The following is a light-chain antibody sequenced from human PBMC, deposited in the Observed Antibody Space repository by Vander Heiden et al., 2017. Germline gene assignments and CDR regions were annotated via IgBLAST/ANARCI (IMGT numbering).Light chain of an antibody. CDR2: GNN. CDR1: SSNIGAGYD. V-gene: IGLV1-40*01. Sequence: QSVLTQPPSVSGAPGQRVTISCTGSSSNIGAGYDVHWYQQRPGTAPKLLIYGNNNRPSGVPDRFSGSKSGTSASLAITGLQAEDEADYYCQSYDSSLSGWVFGGGTKLTAL. J-gene: IGLJ3*02. CDR3: QSYDSSLSGWV.